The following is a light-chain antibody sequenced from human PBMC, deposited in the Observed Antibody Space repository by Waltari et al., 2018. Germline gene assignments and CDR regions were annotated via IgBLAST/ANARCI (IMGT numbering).Light chain of an antibody. Sequence: DIQMTQSPSSMSVSVGDRVSITCQASQDIRNYLSWYQQKPGKAPKLLIYDASNLETGVPSRFSGSASGTDFTFTISSLQPEDIGTYYCQQYKDLPRTFGQGTKVEFK. CDR1: QDIRNY. CDR3: QQYKDLPRT. J-gene: IGKJ1*01. V-gene: IGKV1-33*01. CDR2: DAS.